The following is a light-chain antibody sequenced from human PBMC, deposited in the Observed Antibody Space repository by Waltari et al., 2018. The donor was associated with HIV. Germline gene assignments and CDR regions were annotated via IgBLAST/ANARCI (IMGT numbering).Light chain of an antibody. Sequence: QSALTHPPSSSGSPGQSVTLSCTGTPSYGGGYHYVSWHQPPTGKAPKLTSYDVIKRPSGVPDRFSGSKSGNTASLTVSGLQPEDEADYYCSSHAGSKVVFGGGTRLTVL. CDR1: PSYGGGYHY. V-gene: IGLV2-8*01. CDR3: SSHAGSKVV. J-gene: IGLJ2*01. CDR2: DVI.